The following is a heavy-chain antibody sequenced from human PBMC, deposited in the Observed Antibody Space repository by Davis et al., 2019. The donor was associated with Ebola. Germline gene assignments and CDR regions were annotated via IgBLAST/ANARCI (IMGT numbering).Heavy chain of an antibody. Sequence: PGGSLRLSCTASGFTFGDYAMSWVRQAPGKGLEWVGFIRSKAYGGTTEYAASVKGRFTISRDDSKSIAYLQMNSLKTEDTAVYYCTIDATTTYAQDFDYWGQGTLVTVSS. CDR3: TIDATTTYAQDFDY. J-gene: IGHJ4*02. D-gene: IGHD1-1*01. CDR2: IRSKAYGGTT. CDR1: GFTFGDYA. V-gene: IGHV3-49*04.